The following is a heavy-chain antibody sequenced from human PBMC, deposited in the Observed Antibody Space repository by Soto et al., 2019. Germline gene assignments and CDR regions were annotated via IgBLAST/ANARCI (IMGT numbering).Heavy chain of an antibody. J-gene: IGHJ4*02. V-gene: IGHV3-30*03. CDR2: ISRDGGTK. CDR1: GFTVSTYG. D-gene: IGHD2-8*02. CDR3: TGEVASGY. Sequence: QVQLVESGGVVVQPGRSLRLSCAVSGFTVSTYGMHWVRQAPGKGLEWVAVISRDGGTKYYADSVKGRFTISRDNSRNTLFLEMNSLRSDDMAVYYCTGEVASGYWGQGTLVTVSS.